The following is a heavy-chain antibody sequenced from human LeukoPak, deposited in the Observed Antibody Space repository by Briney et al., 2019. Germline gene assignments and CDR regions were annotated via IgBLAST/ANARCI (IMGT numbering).Heavy chain of an antibody. CDR2: MKPHRGHT. V-gene: IGHV1-8*01. J-gene: IGHJ6*03. CDR3: ARAPNKLRPAAIWRRFYYYYRDV. D-gene: IGHD2-2*02. Sequence: ATENVSHKACVYTFTRYYINWVRLATAQGSEWLGWMKPHRGHTGYAHKSQGRFTMTRNTSISTAYMELSSLRSEDTAVYYCARAPNKLRPAAIWRRFYYYYRDVWRKGTTVTVSS. CDR1: VYTFTRYY.